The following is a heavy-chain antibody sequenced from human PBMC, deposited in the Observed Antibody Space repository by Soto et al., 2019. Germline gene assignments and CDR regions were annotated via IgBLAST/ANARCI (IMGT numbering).Heavy chain of an antibody. CDR3: ARGGSGALTSAAGTTNWFDP. CDR1: GFSFDDYA. J-gene: IGHJ5*02. CDR2: ISWSSGNI. Sequence: EVQLVESGGGAVQPGRSLRLSCAGSGFSFDDYAMYWVRQVPGAGLEWVAGISWSSGNIAHADSVKGRFIISRDNDKSSLYLQMNSLRSDDTALYFCARGGSGALTSAAGTTNWFDPWGQGTLVIVSS. D-gene: IGHD6-13*01. V-gene: IGHV3-9*01.